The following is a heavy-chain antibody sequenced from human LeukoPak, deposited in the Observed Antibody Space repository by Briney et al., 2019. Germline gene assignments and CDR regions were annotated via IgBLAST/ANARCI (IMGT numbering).Heavy chain of an antibody. J-gene: IGHJ4*02. CDR3: ARDPTYYYDSSGIY. V-gene: IGHV3-48*01. CDR1: GFTLSNHW. CDR2: ISSSGTTI. D-gene: IGHD3-22*01. Sequence: GGSLRLSCAASGFTLSNHWMNWVRQAPGKGLEWVSYISSSGTTIYYADSVKGRFTISRDNAKNSLYLQMNSLRAEDTAMYYCARDPTYYYDSSGIYWGQGTLVTVSS.